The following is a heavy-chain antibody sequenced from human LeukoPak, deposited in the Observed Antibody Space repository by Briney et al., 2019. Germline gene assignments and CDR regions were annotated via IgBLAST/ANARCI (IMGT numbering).Heavy chain of an antibody. CDR2: INHSGST. CDR3: AREWGVVRGVISQFDY. J-gene: IGHJ4*02. CDR1: GGSFSGYY. V-gene: IGHV4-34*01. D-gene: IGHD3-10*01. Sequence: PSETLSLTCAVYGGSFSGYYWSWIRQPPGKGLEWIGEINHSGSTNYNPSLKSRVTISVDTSKNQFSLKLSSVTAADTAVYYCAREWGVVRGVISQFDYWGQGTLVTVSS.